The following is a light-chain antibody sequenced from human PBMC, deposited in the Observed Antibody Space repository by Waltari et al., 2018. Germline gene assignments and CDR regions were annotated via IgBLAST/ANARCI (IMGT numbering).Light chain of an antibody. CDR3: QHYNSFSALFT. J-gene: IGKJ3*01. V-gene: IGKV1-5*03. Sequence: DIQMTQSPSTVSASVGDRVTITCRASQSISRWLAWYQQKPGKAPKLLIHKASSLQSGVPSRFSGSGSGTEFTLNITILQPDDFATYYCQHYNSFSALFTFGPGTQVDIK. CDR2: KAS. CDR1: QSISRW.